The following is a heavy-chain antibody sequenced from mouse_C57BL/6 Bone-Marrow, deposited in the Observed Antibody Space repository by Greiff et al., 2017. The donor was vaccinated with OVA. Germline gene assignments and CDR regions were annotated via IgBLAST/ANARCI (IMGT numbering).Heavy chain of an antibody. CDR3: TRGGALCDY. J-gene: IGHJ2*01. V-gene: IGHV14-4*01. CDR1: GFNIKDDY. CDR2: IDPENGDT. Sequence: EVQLQQSGAELVRPGASVKLSCTASGFNIKDDYMHWVKQRPEQGLEWIGWIDPENGDTEYASKFQGKATITADTSSNTAYLQLSSLTSEDTAVYYCTRGGALCDYWGQGPTLTVSS. D-gene: IGHD6-1*01.